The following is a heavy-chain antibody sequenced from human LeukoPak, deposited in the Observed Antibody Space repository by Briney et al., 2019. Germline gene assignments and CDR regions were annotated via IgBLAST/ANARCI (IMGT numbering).Heavy chain of an antibody. V-gene: IGHV4-61*01. CDR2: IYYSGST. J-gene: IGHJ4*02. CDR1: GGSVSSGSYY. CDR3: ARVDYYDSSGYYFDY. Sequence: SETLSLTCTVSGGSVSSGSYYWSWIRQPPGKGLEWIGYIYYSGSTNYNPSLKSRVTISVDTSKNQFSLKLSSVTAADTAVYYCARVDYYDSSGYYFDYWGQGTLVTVSS. D-gene: IGHD3-22*01.